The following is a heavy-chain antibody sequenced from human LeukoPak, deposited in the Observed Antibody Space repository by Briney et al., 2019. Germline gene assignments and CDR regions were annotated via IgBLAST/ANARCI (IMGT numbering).Heavy chain of an antibody. CDR2: ISSSSSTI. V-gene: IGHV3-48*04. Sequence: EWVSYISSSSSTIYYADSVKGRFTISRDNAKNSLYLQMNSLRAEDTAVYYCASTYGDYDYGMDVWGQGTTVTVSS. D-gene: IGHD4-17*01. J-gene: IGHJ6*02. CDR3: ASTYGDYDYGMDV.